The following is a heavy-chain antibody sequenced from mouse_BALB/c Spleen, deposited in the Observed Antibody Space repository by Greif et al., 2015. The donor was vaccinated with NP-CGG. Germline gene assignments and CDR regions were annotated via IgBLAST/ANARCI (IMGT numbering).Heavy chain of an antibody. D-gene: IGHD3-3*01. CDR2: IDPSDSYT. V-gene: IGHV1-69*02. Sequence: VQLQESGAELVKPGASVKLSCEASGYTFTSYWMHWVKQRPGQGLEWIGEIDPSDSYTNYNQKFKGKATLTVDKSSSPAYMRLGGLTWGVSVFYCWERLRRGAGLVSGGQGTLAPFSA. CDR1: GYTFTSYW. CDR3: ERLRRGAGLVS. J-gene: IGHJ3*01.